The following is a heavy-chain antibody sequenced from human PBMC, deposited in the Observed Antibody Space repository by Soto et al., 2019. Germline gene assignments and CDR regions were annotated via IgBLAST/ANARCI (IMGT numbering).Heavy chain of an antibody. CDR1: GYTFNKFS. V-gene: IGHV1-18*04. D-gene: IGHD4-17*01. Sequence: QGQLVQSGAEVKKPGASVKVSCKASGYTFNKFSISWVRQAPGQGLEWMGWISASNGNTDFAQKFQGRVTMAIDTSTSTAYMELRSLRSDDTAVFYCTRGHGDFAGYFDYWGQGTLVIVSS. CDR2: ISASNGNT. J-gene: IGHJ4*02. CDR3: TRGHGDFAGYFDY.